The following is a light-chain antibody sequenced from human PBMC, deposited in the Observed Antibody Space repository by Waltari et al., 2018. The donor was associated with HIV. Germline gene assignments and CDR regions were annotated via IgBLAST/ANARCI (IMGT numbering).Light chain of an antibody. J-gene: IGLJ1*01. V-gene: IGLV1-44*01. CDR1: SSNIGGYD. Sequence: QSVLTQPPSASGTPGQRVTISCTGSSSNIGGYDVNRHHQLPGTAPKLLIYRNNQRPSGVPDRFSGSKSGTSASLAISGLQSEDEADYSCAAWDDSLNGYVFGTGTKVTVL. CDR2: RNN. CDR3: AAWDDSLNGYV.